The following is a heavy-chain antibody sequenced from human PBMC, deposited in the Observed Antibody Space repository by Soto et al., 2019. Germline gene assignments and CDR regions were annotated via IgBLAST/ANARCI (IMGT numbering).Heavy chain of an antibody. V-gene: IGHV1-18*01. Sequence: ASVKVSCKASGYTFTSFGITWVRQAPGQGLEWMGWISPNSGDTRYAQNLQGRVTMTTDKYTSTAYMELRSLTSDDTALYYCAREMWTLNGPQNFFDYWGQEPWSPSPQ. J-gene: IGHJ4*01. D-gene: IGHD2-21*01. CDR2: ISPNSGDT. CDR1: GYTFTSFG. CDR3: AREMWTLNGPQNFFDY.